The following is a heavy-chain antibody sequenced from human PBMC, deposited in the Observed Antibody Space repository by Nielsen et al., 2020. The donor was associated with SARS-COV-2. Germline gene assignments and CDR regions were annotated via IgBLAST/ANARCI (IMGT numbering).Heavy chain of an antibody. Sequence: GESLKISCEASGFTISRYGMHWVRQAPGKGLEWVTFISYDGSVQYYADSVKGRFTISTDISKNTLYLHMNSLRAEDTAVYYCTKGAQLGDYWGQGTLVTVSS. CDR1: GFTISRYG. D-gene: IGHD6-13*01. CDR2: ISYDGSVQ. J-gene: IGHJ4*02. CDR3: TKGAQLGDY. V-gene: IGHV3-30*18.